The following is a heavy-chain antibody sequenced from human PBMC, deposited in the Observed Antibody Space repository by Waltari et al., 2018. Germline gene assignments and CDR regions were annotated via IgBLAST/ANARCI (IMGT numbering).Heavy chain of an antibody. V-gene: IGHV4-34*01. CDR1: GGSFSGYY. CDR3: ATDSSGYYGWYYYYGMDV. CDR2: INHSGST. Sequence: QVQLQQWGAGLLKPSETLSLTCAVYGGSFSGYYWSWIRQPPGKGLGWIGEINHSGSTNYNPSLKSRVTISVDTSKNQFSLKLSSVTAADTAVYYCATDSSGYYGWYYYYGMDVWGQGTTVTVSS. J-gene: IGHJ6*02. D-gene: IGHD3-22*01.